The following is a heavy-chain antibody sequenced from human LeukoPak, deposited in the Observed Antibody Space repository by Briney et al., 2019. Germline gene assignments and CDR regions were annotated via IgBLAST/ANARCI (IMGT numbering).Heavy chain of an antibody. J-gene: IGHJ5*02. Sequence: PSETLSLTCTVSGDSISSYYWSWIRQPPGKGLEWIGYIYYSGSTNYNPSLKSRVTISVDRSKNQFSLKLSSVTAADTAVYYCASHADWFDPWGQGTLVTVSS. V-gene: IGHV4-59*12. CDR1: GDSISSYY. CDR2: IYYSGST. CDR3: ASHADWFDP.